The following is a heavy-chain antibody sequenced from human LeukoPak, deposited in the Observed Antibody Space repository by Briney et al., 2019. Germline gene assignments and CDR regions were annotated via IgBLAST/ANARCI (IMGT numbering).Heavy chain of an antibody. CDR3: ARLWFGESNDY. J-gene: IGHJ4*02. CDR2: ISHSGST. D-gene: IGHD3-10*01. Sequence: SETLSLTCAVYGGSFSGYYWSWIRQPPGRGLEWIGEISHSGSTNYTPSLKSRVTISVDTSKNQFSLKLSSVTAADTAVYYCARLWFGESNDYWGQGTLVTVSS. CDR1: GGSFSGYY. V-gene: IGHV4-34*01.